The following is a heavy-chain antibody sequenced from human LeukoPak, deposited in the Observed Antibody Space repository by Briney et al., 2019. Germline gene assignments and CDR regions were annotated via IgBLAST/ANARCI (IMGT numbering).Heavy chain of an antibody. CDR3: ARGSRSIAAGDLDY. J-gene: IGHJ4*02. D-gene: IGHD6-6*01. CDR1: GYTFTSYA. V-gene: IGHV1-3*01. Sequence: GASVKVSCKASGYTFTSYAMHWVRQAPGQRLEWMGWINAGNGNTKYSQKFQGRVTITRDTSASTAYMELSSLRSEDTAVYYCARGSRSIAAGDLDYWGQGTLVTVSS. CDR2: INAGNGNT.